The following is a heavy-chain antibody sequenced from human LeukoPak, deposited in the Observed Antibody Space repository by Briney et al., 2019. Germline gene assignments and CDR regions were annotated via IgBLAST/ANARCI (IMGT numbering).Heavy chain of an antibody. V-gene: IGHV1-8*02. CDR1: GYTFTSYG. D-gene: IGHD6-19*01. Sequence: ASVKVSCKASGYTFTSYGINWVRQATGQGLEWMGWMNPNSGNTGYGQSFQGRITMTRDIPIGTAYMELSNLTSEDTAIYYCTRGSSGRRDNWGQGTLVTVSA. CDR2: MNPNSGNT. J-gene: IGHJ4*02. CDR3: TRGSSGRRDN.